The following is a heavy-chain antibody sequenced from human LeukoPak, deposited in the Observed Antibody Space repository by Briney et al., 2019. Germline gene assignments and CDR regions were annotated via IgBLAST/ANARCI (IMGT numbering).Heavy chain of an antibody. CDR1: GGSISSSSYY. CDR2: IYYSGST. J-gene: IGHJ4*02. D-gene: IGHD3-9*01. Sequence: SETLSLTCTVSGGSISSSSYYWGWIRQPPGKGLEWIGSIYYSGSTYYNPSLKSRVTISVDTSKNQFSLKLSSVTAADTAVYYCARDAYDIRGDSGDYWGQGTLVTVSS. CDR3: ARDAYDIRGDSGDY. V-gene: IGHV4-39*07.